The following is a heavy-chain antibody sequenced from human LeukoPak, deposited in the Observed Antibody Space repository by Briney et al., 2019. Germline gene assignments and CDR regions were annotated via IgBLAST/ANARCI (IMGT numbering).Heavy chain of an antibody. CDR3: ARGGAYSGSYGVFDS. J-gene: IGHJ5*01. CDR2: INPNSGGT. CDR1: GYTFTNYY. Sequence: ASVKVSCKASGYTFTNYYMHWVRQAPGRGLEWMGWINPNSGGTNYAQKFQGRVTMTRDTSISTAYMELSRLRSDDTAVYYCARGGAYSGSYGVFDSWGQGTLVTVSS. D-gene: IGHD1-26*01. V-gene: IGHV1-2*02.